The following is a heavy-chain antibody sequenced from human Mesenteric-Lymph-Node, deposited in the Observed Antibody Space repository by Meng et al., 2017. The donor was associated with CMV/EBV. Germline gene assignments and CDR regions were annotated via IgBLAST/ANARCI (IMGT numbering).Heavy chain of an antibody. CDR3: ARGSSYDILTGYFDY. Sequence: QGQLHQGGAGLLKPSGPLSVSCAVYGGSFSGYYWNWIRQSPEKGLEWIGEINHSGSTTYNPSFTSRIIISVDTSTNQISLNMSSVTAADTAVYYCARGSSYDILTGYFDYWGQGALVTVSS. V-gene: IGHV4-34*01. D-gene: IGHD3-9*01. J-gene: IGHJ4*02. CDR1: GGSFSGYY. CDR2: INHSGST.